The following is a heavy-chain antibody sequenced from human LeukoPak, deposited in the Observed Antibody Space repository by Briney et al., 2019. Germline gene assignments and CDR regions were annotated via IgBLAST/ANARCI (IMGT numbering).Heavy chain of an antibody. J-gene: IGHJ4*02. V-gene: IGHV4-59*01. CDR3: ARDGGPYSSEPLDY. Sequence: SETLSLTCTVSGGSISSYYWSWIRQPPGKGLEWIGYIYYSGSTNYNPSLKSRVTISVDTSKNQFSLKLSPVTAADTAVYYCARDGGPYSSEPLDYWGQGTLVTVSS. CDR2: IYYSGST. CDR1: GGSISSYY. D-gene: IGHD6-19*01.